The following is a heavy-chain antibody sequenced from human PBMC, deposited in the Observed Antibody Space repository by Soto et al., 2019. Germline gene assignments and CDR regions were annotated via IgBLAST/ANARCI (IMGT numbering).Heavy chain of an antibody. J-gene: IGHJ4*02. CDR2: LSGSGGNT. Sequence: EVQLLESGGGLVQPGGSLRLSCAASGFTFTSYAMSWVRQAPGKGLEWVSALSGSGGNTYYADSVKGRFTISRDNSKSTLYLQMNSLRADDTAVYYCATRPPLDQWGQGTLVTVSS. CDR1: GFTFTSYA. CDR3: ATRPPLDQ. V-gene: IGHV3-23*01.